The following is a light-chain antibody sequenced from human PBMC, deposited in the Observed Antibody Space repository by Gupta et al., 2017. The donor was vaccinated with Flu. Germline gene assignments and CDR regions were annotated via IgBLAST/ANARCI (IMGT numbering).Light chain of an antibody. CDR1: SGHGSYA. J-gene: IGLJ2*01. Sequence: SGHGSYAIAWHQQQPEKGPRYLMKLNSDGSHSKGDGIPDRFSGSSSGAERYLTISSLQSEDEADYYCQTWGTGIVVFGGGTKLTVL. CDR2: LNSDGSH. CDR3: QTWGTGIVV. V-gene: IGLV4-69*01.